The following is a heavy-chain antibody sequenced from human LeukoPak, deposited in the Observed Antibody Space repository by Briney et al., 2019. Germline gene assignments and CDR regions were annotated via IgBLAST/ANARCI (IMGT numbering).Heavy chain of an antibody. J-gene: IGHJ3*02. CDR3: ARDSCSSTSCYTGAFVI. V-gene: IGHV3-21*01. D-gene: IGHD2-2*02. CDR1: GFTFSSYS. Sequence: GGSLRLSCAASGFTFSSYSMNWVRQAPGKGLEWVSSISSSSSYIYYADSVKGRFTISRDNAKNSLYLQMNSLRAEDTAVYYCARDSCSSTSCYTGAFVIWGQGTMVTVSS. CDR2: ISSSSSYI.